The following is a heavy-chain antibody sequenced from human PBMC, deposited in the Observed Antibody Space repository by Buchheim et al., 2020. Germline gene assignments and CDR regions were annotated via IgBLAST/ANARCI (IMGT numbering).Heavy chain of an antibody. CDR2: INPSGGST. D-gene: IGHD6-19*01. Sequence: QVQPVQSGAEVKKPGASVKVSCKASGYTFTSYYMHWVRQAPGQGLEWMGIINPSGGSTSYAQKFQGRVTMTRDTSTSTVYMELSSLRSEDTAGYYCARELAGDPGGGYYGMDVWGQGTT. V-gene: IGHV1-46*01. CDR3: ARELAGDPGGGYYGMDV. J-gene: IGHJ6*02. CDR1: GYTFTSYY.